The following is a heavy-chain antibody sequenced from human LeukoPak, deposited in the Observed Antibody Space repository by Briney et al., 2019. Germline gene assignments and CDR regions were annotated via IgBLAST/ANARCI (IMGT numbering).Heavy chain of an antibody. CDR3: AKDQRYYDSSGYYPGD. J-gene: IGHJ4*02. CDR2: IPYDGSNK. Sequence: PGVSLRLSCAASGFTFSSYAMHWVRQAPGKGLEWVAVIPYDGSNKYYADSVKGRFTISRDNSKNTLYLQMNSLRAEDTAVYYCAKDQRYYDSSGYYPGDWGQGTLVTVSS. D-gene: IGHD3-22*01. V-gene: IGHV3-30*04. CDR1: GFTFSSYA.